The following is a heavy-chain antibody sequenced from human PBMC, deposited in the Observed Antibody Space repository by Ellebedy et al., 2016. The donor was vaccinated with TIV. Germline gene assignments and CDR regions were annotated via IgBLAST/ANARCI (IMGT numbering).Heavy chain of an antibody. D-gene: IGHD2-21*02. CDR3: ARSCGGDCADYYYYGMDV. CDR2: INHSGST. V-gene: IGHV4-34*01. Sequence: GSLRLSXAVYGGSFSGYYWSWIRQPPGKGLEWIGEINHSGSTNYNPSLKSRVTISVDTSKNQFSLKLSSVTAADTAVYYCARSCGGDCADYYYYGMDVWGQGTTVTVSS. CDR1: GGSFSGYY. J-gene: IGHJ6*02.